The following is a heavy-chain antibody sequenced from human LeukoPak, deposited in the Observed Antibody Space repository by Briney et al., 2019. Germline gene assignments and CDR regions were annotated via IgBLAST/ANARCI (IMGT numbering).Heavy chain of an antibody. CDR1: GYSFTSYW. CDR3: ARSVGGSVDLHPYYFDY. D-gene: IGHD2-15*01. V-gene: IGHV5-51*01. CDR2: IYPGDSDT. Sequence: GESLKISCKGSGYSFTSYWIGWVRQMPGKGLEWMGIIYPGDSDTRYSPSFQGQVTISADKSINTAYLQWSSLKASDTAMYYCARSVGGSVDLHPYYFDYWGQGTLVTVSS. J-gene: IGHJ4*02.